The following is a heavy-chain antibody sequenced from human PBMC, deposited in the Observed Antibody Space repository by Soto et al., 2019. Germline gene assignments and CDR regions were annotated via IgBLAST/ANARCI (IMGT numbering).Heavy chain of an antibody. D-gene: IGHD2-2*01. J-gene: IGHJ4*02. V-gene: IGHV1-18*01. CDR1: GYSFMKYG. CDR3: AREASVLIPAAQPSRFDS. Sequence: ASVKVSCRGFGYSFMKYGINWVRQAPGQGLEWVGWISPYSGYTHSAQKFHGRLTLTTDTAASTAYMELRILRSADTALYYCAREASVLIPAAQPSRFDSWGQGTLVTVSS. CDR2: ISPYSGYT.